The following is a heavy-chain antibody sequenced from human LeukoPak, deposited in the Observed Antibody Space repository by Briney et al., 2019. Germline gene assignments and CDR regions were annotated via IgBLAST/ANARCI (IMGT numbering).Heavy chain of an antibody. J-gene: IGHJ4*02. CDR1: GGSISNDY. CDR2: IYHSGST. CDR3: ARDGYSGNAGL. D-gene: IGHD5-12*01. V-gene: IGHV4-59*01. Sequence: ASQTLSLTCTVAGGSISNDYWSWSRQPPGKGREWIGYIYHSGSTNYNPSLKSRVTISVDTSKNQFSLRLRSVTAADTAVYYCARDGYSGNAGLWGQGTMVTVSS.